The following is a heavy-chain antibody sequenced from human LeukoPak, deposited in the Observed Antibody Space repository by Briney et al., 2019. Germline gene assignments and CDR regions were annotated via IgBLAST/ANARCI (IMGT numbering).Heavy chain of an antibody. D-gene: IGHD2-2*01. CDR3: TTDRDIVVVPAGDAFDI. Sequence: GGSLRLSXAASGFTFSNAWMSWVRQAPGKGLEWVGRIKSKTDGGTTDYAAPVKGRFTISRDDSKNTLYLQMNSLKTEDTAVYYCTTDRDIVVVPAGDAFDIWGQGTMVTVSS. J-gene: IGHJ3*02. CDR2: IKSKTDGGTT. V-gene: IGHV3-15*01. CDR1: GFTFSNAW.